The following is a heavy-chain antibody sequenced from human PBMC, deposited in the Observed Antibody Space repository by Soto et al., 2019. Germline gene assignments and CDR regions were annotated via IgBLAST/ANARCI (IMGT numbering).Heavy chain of an antibody. Sequence: GASVKVSCKASGYTFTSYDINWVRQATGQGLEWMGWMNPNSGSTGYAQKFQGRVTMTRNTSISTAYMELSSLRSEDTAVYYCARVGSSWYSWFDPWGQGTLVTVSS. J-gene: IGHJ5*02. D-gene: IGHD6-13*01. V-gene: IGHV1-8*01. CDR2: MNPNSGST. CDR1: GYTFTSYD. CDR3: ARVGSSWYSWFDP.